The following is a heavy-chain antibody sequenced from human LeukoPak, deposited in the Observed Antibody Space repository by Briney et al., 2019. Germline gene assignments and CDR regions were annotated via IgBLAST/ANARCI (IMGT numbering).Heavy chain of an antibody. D-gene: IGHD2-15*01. V-gene: IGHV1-18*01. CDR1: GYTFTSYG. Sequence: GASVKVSCKASGYTFTSYGISWVRQAPGQGLEWMGWISAYNGNTNYAQKLQGRVTMTTDTSTSTAYMELRSLRSDDTAVYYRARDKRPNIVVVVARNWFDPWGQGTLVTVSS. CDR3: ARDKRPNIVVVVARNWFDP. CDR2: ISAYNGNT. J-gene: IGHJ5*02.